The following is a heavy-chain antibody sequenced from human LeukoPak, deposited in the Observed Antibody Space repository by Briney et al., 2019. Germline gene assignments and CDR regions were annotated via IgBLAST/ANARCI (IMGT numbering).Heavy chain of an antibody. CDR3: ARDVVYYYDILTYAFDI. V-gene: IGHV4-4*07. J-gene: IGHJ3*02. D-gene: IGHD3-9*01. Sequence: SETLSLTCTVSGGSISSYYWSWIRQPAGKGLEWIGRIYTSGSTNYNPSLKSRVTMSVDTSENQFSLKLSSVTAADTAVYYCARDVVYYYDILTYAFDIWGQGTMVTVSS. CDR2: IYTSGST. CDR1: GGSISSYY.